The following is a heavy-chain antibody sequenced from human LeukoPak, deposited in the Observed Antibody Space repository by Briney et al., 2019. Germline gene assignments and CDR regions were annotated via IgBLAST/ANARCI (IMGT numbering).Heavy chain of an antibody. J-gene: IGHJ4*02. CDR1: GGSISNYY. D-gene: IGHD3-3*01. CDR3: ARVAILSRSSYYFDY. CDR2: IYSSGST. Sequence: KASETLSLTCTVSGGSISNYYWSWIRQPPGKGLEWIGYIYSSGSTKYNPSLKSRVTISIDTSKNQFSLKLSSVTAADTAVYFCARVAILSRSSYYFDYWGQGTLVTVSS. V-gene: IGHV4-59*01.